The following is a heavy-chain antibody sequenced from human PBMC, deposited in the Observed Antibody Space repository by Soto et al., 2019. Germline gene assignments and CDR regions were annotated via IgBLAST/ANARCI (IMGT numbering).Heavy chain of an antibody. D-gene: IGHD6-13*01. V-gene: IGHV4-59*01. CDR2: IYYSGTT. Sequence: QVQLQESGPGLVKPSETLSLTCTVSGGSISSYYWTWIRQPPGKGLEWIGYIYYSGTTNYNPSLKRRVTISVDTSKNQLSLKLSSVTAADTAVYYCARVWSSSWASGDYWGQGTLVTVSS. J-gene: IGHJ4*02. CDR1: GGSISSYY. CDR3: ARVWSSSWASGDY.